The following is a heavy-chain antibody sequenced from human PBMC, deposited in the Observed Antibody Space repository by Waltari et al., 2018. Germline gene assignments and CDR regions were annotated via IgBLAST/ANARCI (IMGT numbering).Heavy chain of an antibody. D-gene: IGHD6-13*01. V-gene: IGHV4-39*01. CDR1: GGSISSSSYY. J-gene: IGHJ4*02. CDR3: ARQGIAAAGTVFDY. Sequence: QLQLQESGPGLVKPSETLSLTCTVSGGSISSSSYYWGWIRQPPGKGLEWIGSIYYSGSTYYNPSLKSLVTISVDTSKNQFSLKLSSVTAADTAVYYCARQGIAAAGTVFDYWGQGTLVTVSS. CDR2: IYYSGST.